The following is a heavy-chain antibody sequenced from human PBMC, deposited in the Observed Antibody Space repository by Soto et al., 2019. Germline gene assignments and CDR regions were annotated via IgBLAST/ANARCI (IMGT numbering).Heavy chain of an antibody. Sequence: EVQLVESGGGLIHPGGSLRLSCGASGFTVSTTDMSWVRQAPGKGLEWVSTMYTGGSTSYAASVKGRFTISRDYPKNTLYLKMNSLSVEDTAVYYLAGGGGYSGYDGHDSWGQGTLVTGSS. V-gene: IGHV3-53*01. CDR1: GFTVSTTD. D-gene: IGHD5-12*01. J-gene: IGHJ4*02. CDR3: AGGGGYSGYDGHDS. CDR2: MYTGGST.